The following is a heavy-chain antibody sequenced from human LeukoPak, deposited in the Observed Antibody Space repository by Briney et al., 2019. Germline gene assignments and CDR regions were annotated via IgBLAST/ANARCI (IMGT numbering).Heavy chain of an antibody. CDR1: GFTFSSYG. V-gene: IGHV3-33*01. CDR2: IWYDGSNK. Sequence: GRSLRLSCAASGFTFSSYGMHWVRQAPGKGLEWVAVIWYDGSNKYYADSVKGRSTISRDNSKNTLYLQMNSLRAEDTAVYYCARAPLYRPNDYWGQGTLVTVSS. D-gene: IGHD1-26*01. CDR3: ARAPLYRPNDY. J-gene: IGHJ4*02.